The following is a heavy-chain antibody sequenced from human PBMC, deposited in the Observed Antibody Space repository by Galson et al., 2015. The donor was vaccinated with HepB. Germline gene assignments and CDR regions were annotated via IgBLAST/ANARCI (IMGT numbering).Heavy chain of an antibody. D-gene: IGHD6-19*01. J-gene: IGHJ4*02. Sequence: SLRLSCAASGFSFSRYSMNWVRQAPGKGLEWVSYISSSSNTIYYADSVKGRFTISRDNAKNSLYLQMNSLRAGDTAVYYCARDKIAVRFDYWGQGILVTVSS. V-gene: IGHV3-48*01. CDR3: ARDKIAVRFDY. CDR2: ISSSSNTI. CDR1: GFSFSRYS.